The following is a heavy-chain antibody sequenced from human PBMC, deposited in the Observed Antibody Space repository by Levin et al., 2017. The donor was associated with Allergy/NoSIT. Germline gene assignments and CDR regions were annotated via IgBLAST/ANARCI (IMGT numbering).Heavy chain of an antibody. V-gene: IGHV3-74*01. CDR1: GFTFSSYW. CDR2: INTDGSTT. D-gene: IGHD1-26*01. Sequence: GGSLRLSCAASGFTFSSYWMHWVRQAPGKGLVWVSRINTDGSTTNYADSVKGRFTISRDNAKNTLYLQMNSLRAEDTAVYYCARALIVGATAGGDYWGQGTLVTVSS. J-gene: IGHJ4*02. CDR3: ARALIVGATAGGDY.